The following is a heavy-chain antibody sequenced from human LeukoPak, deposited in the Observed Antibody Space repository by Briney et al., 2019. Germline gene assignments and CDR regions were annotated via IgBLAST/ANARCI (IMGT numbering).Heavy chain of an antibody. Sequence: ASVKVSCKTSGGTFSGSTINWVRQAPGQGLEWMGIINPSGGSTSYAQKFQGRVTMTRDTSTSTVYMELSSLRSEDTAVYYCAILRYSRDYWGQGTLVTVSS. D-gene: IGHD3-9*01. CDR1: GGTFSGST. J-gene: IGHJ4*02. V-gene: IGHV1-46*03. CDR3: AILRYSRDY. CDR2: INPSGGST.